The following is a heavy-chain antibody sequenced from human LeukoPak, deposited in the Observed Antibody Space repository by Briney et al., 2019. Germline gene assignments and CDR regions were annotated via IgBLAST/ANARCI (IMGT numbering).Heavy chain of an antibody. D-gene: IGHD6-19*01. CDR3: ARVRRYSSGWYMRDDAFDI. CDR1: GYTFTGYY. Sequence: GASVKVSCKASGYTFTGYYMHWVRQAPGQGLEWMGWINPNSGGTNYAQKFQGRVTMTRDTSISTAYMELSRLGSDDTAVYYCARVRRYSSGWYMRDDAFDIWGQGTMVTVSS. CDR2: INPNSGGT. V-gene: IGHV1-2*02. J-gene: IGHJ3*02.